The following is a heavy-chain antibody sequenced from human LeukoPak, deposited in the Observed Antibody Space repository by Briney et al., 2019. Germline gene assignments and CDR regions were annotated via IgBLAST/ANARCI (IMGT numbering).Heavy chain of an antibody. J-gene: IGHJ5*02. D-gene: IGHD3-10*01. Sequence: ASVKVSCKASGYTFTSYYMHWVRQAPGQGLEWMGIINPSGGSTSYAQKFQGRVTMTRDTSTSTVYMELSSLRSEDTAVYYCALSPITMVRGVVNWFDPWGQGTLVTVSS. CDR3: ALSPITMVRGVVNWFDP. CDR2: INPSGGST. V-gene: IGHV1-46*01. CDR1: GYTFTSYY.